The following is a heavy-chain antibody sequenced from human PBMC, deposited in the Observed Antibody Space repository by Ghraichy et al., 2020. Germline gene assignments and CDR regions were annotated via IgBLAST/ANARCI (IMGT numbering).Heavy chain of an antibody. CDR2: IYSGGST. D-gene: IGHD2-2*01. CDR3: ARGRPGWYFDL. V-gene: IGHV3-53*01. Sequence: GSLRLSCAASGFTVNSNYMSWVRQAPGKGLEWVSLIYSGGSTYYADSVKGRFTISRDNSKNTLYLQMNSLRAEDTAVYYCARGRPGWYFDLWGRGTLVTVSS. CDR1: GFTVNSNY. J-gene: IGHJ2*01.